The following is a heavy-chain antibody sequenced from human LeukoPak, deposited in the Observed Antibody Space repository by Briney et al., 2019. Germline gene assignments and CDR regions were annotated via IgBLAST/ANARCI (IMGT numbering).Heavy chain of an antibody. J-gene: IGHJ4*02. Sequence: KPSETLSLTCTVSGGSISSYYWSWIRQPPGKGPEWIGYIYYSGSTNYNPSLKSRVTISVDTSKNQLSLKLSSVTAADTAVYYCATSPFYDSSGYSDYWGQGTLVTVSS. V-gene: IGHV4-59*08. CDR1: GGSISSYY. CDR3: ATSPFYDSSGYSDY. CDR2: IYYSGST. D-gene: IGHD3-22*01.